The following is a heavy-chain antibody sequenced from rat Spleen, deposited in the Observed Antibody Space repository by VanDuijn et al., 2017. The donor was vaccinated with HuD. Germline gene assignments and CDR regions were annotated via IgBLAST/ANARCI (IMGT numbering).Heavy chain of an antibody. Sequence: EVQLVESGGGLVQPGRSLKFSCAASGFTFSDYAMAWVRQAPKKGLEWVATIIYDGSSTYYRGSVKGRFTISRDYAKSTLYLQMDSLRSEDTATYYCTTGGTTLYVMDVWGQGASVTVSS. CDR2: IIYDGSST. J-gene: IGHJ4*01. D-gene: IGHD1-10*01. V-gene: IGHV5-17*01. CDR3: TTGGTTLYVMDV. CDR1: GFTFSDYA.